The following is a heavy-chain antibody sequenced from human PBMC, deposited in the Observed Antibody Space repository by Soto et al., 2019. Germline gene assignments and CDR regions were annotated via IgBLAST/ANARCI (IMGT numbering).Heavy chain of an antibody. CDR1: VGSMSSGAYY. V-gene: IGHV4-31*03. CDR3: ASSYSGYLDN. Sequence: SETLSLTCSVSVGSMSSGAYYCNWIRQHAGKGLEWIAYIYYSGNTYYNPSLRSRITISVDTSKNQFSLKLASVTDADTAVYYCASSYSGYLDNWGQGILVT. D-gene: IGHD3-22*01. J-gene: IGHJ4*02. CDR2: IYYSGNT.